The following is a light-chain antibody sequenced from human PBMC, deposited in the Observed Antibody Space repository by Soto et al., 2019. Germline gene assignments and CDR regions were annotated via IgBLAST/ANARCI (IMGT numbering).Light chain of an antibody. Sequence: EVVMTQSPATLSVSPGEGATLSCRASPSVARNVAWYQQKPGQAPRLLIYAASTRATGVPDRFSGSGSGTEFTLTISSLQSEDFAVYHCQHYNHWPGTFGQGTKVEIK. CDR2: AAS. J-gene: IGKJ1*01. V-gene: IGKV3-15*01. CDR1: PSVARN. CDR3: QHYNHWPGT.